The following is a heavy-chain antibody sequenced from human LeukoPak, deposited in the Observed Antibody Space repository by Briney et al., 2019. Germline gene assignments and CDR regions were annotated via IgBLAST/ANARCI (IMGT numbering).Heavy chain of an antibody. CDR2: IYFTGST. Sequence: SETLSLTCTVSGGSVSCYHWSWIRQPPGQGLECIGHIYFTGSTTYNPSLKSRVTISVDTSQNQFSLSLTSVTSADTAVYYCARVTAAGGGFDHWGQGTLVTVSS. J-gene: IGHJ4*02. CDR1: GGSVSCYH. V-gene: IGHV4-59*02. D-gene: IGHD2-15*01. CDR3: ARVTAAGGGFDH.